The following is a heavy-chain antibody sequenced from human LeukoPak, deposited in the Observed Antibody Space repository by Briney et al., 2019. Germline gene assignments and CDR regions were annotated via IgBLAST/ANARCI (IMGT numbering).Heavy chain of an antibody. CDR3: ARDPGDWLLDY. CDR2: INPNSGGT. V-gene: IGHV1-2*04. D-gene: IGHD3-9*01. Sequence: VSVKVSCKASGYTFTGYYMHWVRQAPGQGLEWMGWINPNSGGTNYAQKFQGWVTMTRDTSISTAYMELSRLRSDDTAVDYCARDPGDWLLDYWGQGTLVTVSS. J-gene: IGHJ4*02. CDR1: GYTFTGYY.